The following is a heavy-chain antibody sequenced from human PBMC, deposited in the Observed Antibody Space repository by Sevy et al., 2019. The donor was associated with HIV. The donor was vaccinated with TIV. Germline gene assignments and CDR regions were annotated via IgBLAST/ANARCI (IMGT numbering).Heavy chain of an antibody. CDR1: GYTFTSYG. Sequence: ASVKVSCKASGYTFTSYGISWVRQAPGQGLEWMGWISAYNGNTNYAQKLQGRVTMTTDTSTSTAYMELRSLRSDDTAGYYCARASMTTVPYNWFDPWGQGTLVTVSS. V-gene: IGHV1-18*01. D-gene: IGHD4-4*01. CDR3: ARASMTTVPYNWFDP. CDR2: ISAYNGNT. J-gene: IGHJ5*02.